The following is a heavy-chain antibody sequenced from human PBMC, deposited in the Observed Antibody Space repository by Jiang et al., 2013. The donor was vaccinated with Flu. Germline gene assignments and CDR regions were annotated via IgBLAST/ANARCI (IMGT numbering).Heavy chain of an antibody. Sequence: KPTQTLTLTCTFSGFSLSTSGVGVGWIRQPPGKALEWLALIYWNDDKRYSPSLKSRLTITKDTSKNQVVLTMTNMDPVDTATYYCAHALPHILAAAGPRANWFDPWGQGTLVTVSS. V-gene: IGHV2-5*01. J-gene: IGHJ5*02. CDR2: IYWNDDK. CDR1: GFSLSTSGVG. D-gene: IGHD6-13*01. CDR3: AHALPHILAAAGPRANWFDP.